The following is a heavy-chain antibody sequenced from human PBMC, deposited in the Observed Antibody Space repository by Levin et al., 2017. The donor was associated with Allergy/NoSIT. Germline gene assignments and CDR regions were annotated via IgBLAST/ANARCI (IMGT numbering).Heavy chain of an antibody. CDR3: SRGAYDSAWIDS. J-gene: IGHJ4*02. D-gene: IGHD6-19*01. CDR2: MNPNNGNT. Sequence: ASVKVSCKTSGYTFTSYGINWVRQASGQGLEWMGWMNPNNGNTGYAQKFQGRLTMTRDTSITTAYMELSSLTSEDTALYYCSRGAYDSAWIDSWGQGTLVTVSS. CDR1: GYTFTSYG. V-gene: IGHV1-8*01.